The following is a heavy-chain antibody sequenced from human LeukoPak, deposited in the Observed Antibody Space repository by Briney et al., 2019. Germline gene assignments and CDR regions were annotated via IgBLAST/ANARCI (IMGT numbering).Heavy chain of an antibody. CDR2: ISYDGSNK. J-gene: IGHJ4*02. D-gene: IGHD6-19*01. V-gene: IGHV3-30*04. Sequence: GGSLRLSCAASGFTFSSYAMHWVRQAPGKGLEWVAVISYDGSNKYYADSVKGRFTISRDNSKNTLYLQMNSLRAEDTAVYYCASAGSSGWYYFDYWGQGTLVTVSS. CDR1: GFTFSSYA. CDR3: ASAGSSGWYYFDY.